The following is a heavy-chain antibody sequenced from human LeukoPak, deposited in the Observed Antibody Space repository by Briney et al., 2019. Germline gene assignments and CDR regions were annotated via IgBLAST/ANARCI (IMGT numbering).Heavy chain of an antibody. D-gene: IGHD2-2*01. Sequence: GGSLRLSCAASGFTFSSYSMSWVRQAPGKGLEWVSFISSSSSDIYHADSVKGRFTISRDNAKNSLFLQMNSLRAENTAVYYCARDLPAAVDWGQGTLVTVSS. CDR3: ARDLPAAVD. CDR1: GFTFSSYS. V-gene: IGHV3-21*01. CDR2: ISSSSSDI. J-gene: IGHJ4*02.